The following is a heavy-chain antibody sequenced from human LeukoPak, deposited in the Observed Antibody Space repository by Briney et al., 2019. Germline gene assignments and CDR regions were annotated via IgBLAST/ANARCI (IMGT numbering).Heavy chain of an antibody. Sequence: GGSLRLSCAVSGFTSNSYWMHWVRQAPGKGLVWVSRINNDGTYTVYADSVKGRFTISRDNAKNTLYLQMNSLRPEDTAVYYCGREIEAPGKTLDYWGQGTLVTVSS. CDR1: GFTSNSYW. CDR3: GREIEAPGKTLDY. CDR2: INNDGTYT. J-gene: IGHJ4*02. V-gene: IGHV3-74*01.